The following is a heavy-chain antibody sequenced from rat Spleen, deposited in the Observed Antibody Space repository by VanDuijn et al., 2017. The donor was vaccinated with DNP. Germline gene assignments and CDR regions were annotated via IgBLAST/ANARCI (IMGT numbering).Heavy chain of an antibody. J-gene: IGHJ3*01. Sequence: QVQLKESGPGLVQPSQTLSLTCTVSGFSLTSYAVSWVRQPPGKGLEWVGAIWSGGSTDYNSGLKSRLSISRETSKSQVFLKMNSLQTEDTAIYFCTRDYYSSSFVYWGQGTLVTVSS. CDR3: TRDYYSSSFVY. D-gene: IGHD1-12*01. CDR2: IWSGGST. V-gene: IGHV2-15*01. CDR1: GFSLTSYA.